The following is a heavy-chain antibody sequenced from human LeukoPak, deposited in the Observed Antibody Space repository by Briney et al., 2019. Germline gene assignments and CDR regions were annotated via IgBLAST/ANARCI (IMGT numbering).Heavy chain of an antibody. CDR2: IYTSGST. CDR3: ARDLGGYSSGWSNGPYYFDY. V-gene: IGHV4-4*07. J-gene: IGHJ4*02. D-gene: IGHD6-19*01. Sequence: SETLSLTCTVSGVSISSYYWSWIRQPAGQGLEWIGRIYTSGSTNYNPSLKSRVTISVDKSKNQFSLKLSSVTAADTAVYYCARDLGGYSSGWSNGPYYFDYWGQGTLVTVSS. CDR1: GVSISSYY.